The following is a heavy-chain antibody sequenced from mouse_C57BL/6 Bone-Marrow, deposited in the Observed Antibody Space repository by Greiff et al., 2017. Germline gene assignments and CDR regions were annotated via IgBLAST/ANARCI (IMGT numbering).Heavy chain of an antibody. J-gene: IGHJ2*01. Sequence: EVQLVESGGGLVKPGGSLKLSCAASGFTFSSYTMSWVRQTPEKRLEWVATISGGGGNTYCPDSVKGRFTISRDNAKNTLYLQMSSLRSEDTALYYCARGFVFDYWGQGTTLTVSS. CDR1: GFTFSSYT. CDR3: ARGFVFDY. CDR2: ISGGGGNT. V-gene: IGHV5-9*01.